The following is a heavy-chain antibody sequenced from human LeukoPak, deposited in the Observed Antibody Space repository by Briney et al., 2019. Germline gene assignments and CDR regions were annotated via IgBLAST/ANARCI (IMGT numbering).Heavy chain of an antibody. J-gene: IGHJ4*02. CDR1: GGSISSYY. CDR3: AIPREGLRNLRAFDY. V-gene: IGHV4-59*12. D-gene: IGHD5-12*01. CDR2: IYYSGST. Sequence: SETLSLTCTVSGGSISSYYWSRIRRPPGKGLEWIGYIYYSGSTNYNPSLESRVTISVDTSKNQFSLKLSSVTAADTAVYYCAIPREGLRNLRAFDYWGQGTLVTVSS.